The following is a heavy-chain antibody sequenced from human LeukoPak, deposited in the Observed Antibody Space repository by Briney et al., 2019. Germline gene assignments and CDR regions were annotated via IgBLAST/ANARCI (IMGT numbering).Heavy chain of an antibody. Sequence: ASVKVSCKASGYTFTSYYIHWVRQAPGQGLEWMGILNPSSGSTSYAQELQGRVTMTRDTSTSTVYMELSSLRSDDTAVYYCTRATIFGVVVHYYYMDVWGKGTTVTVSS. CDR3: TRATIFGVVVHYYYMDV. CDR1: GYTFTSYY. J-gene: IGHJ6*03. D-gene: IGHD3-3*01. V-gene: IGHV1-46*03. CDR2: LNPSSGST.